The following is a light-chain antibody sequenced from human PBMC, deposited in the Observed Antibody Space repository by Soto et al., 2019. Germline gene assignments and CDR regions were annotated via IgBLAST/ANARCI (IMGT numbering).Light chain of an antibody. V-gene: IGKV2-28*01. CDR3: MQALQTPPWT. J-gene: IGKJ1*01. CDR1: QSLLHSNGYNY. CDR2: LGS. Sequence: DIVMPQSPLSLPVTPGEPASISCRSSQSLLHSNGYNYLDWYLQKPGQSPQLLIYLGSNRASGVPDRFSGSGSGTDFTLKISRVEAEDVGVYYCMQALQTPPWTFGQGTKVELK.